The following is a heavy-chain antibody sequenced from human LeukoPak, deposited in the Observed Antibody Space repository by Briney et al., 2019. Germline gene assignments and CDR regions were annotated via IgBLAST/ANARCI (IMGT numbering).Heavy chain of an antibody. CDR2: IKQDGSEK. CDR1: GFTFSSYW. V-gene: IGHV3-7*01. J-gene: IGHJ4*02. Sequence: GGSLRLSCAASGFTFSSYWMSWVRQAPGRGLEWVANIKQDGSEKYYVDSVKGRFTISRDNAKNSLYLQMNSLRAEDTAVYYCARDDYRRTYYYGSGHGGYFGYWGQGTLVTVSS. CDR3: ARDDYRRTYYYGSGHGGYFGY. D-gene: IGHD3-10*01.